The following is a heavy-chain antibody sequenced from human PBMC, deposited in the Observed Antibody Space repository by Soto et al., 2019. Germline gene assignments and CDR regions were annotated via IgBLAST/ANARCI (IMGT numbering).Heavy chain of an antibody. CDR2: ISYDGSNK. J-gene: IGHJ4*02. V-gene: IGHV3-30-3*01. D-gene: IGHD5-18*01. CDR1: GLSFSSYA. CDR3: ARDQVTRFDY. Sequence: PGGSLRLSCAASGLSFSSYAMHWVRQAPGKGLEWVAVISYDGSNKYYADSVKGRFTISRDISENTLSLQMNSLRAEDTDVYYCARDQVTRFDYWGQGTLVTVSS.